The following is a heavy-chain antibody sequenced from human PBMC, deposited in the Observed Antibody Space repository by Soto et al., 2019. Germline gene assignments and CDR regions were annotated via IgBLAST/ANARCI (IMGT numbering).Heavy chain of an antibody. J-gene: IGHJ5*02. CDR3: ARTVVPAAKGGFDP. V-gene: IGHV1-2*02. CDR1: GGTFSSYA. D-gene: IGHD2-2*01. CDR2: INPNSGGT. Sequence: ASVKVSCKASGGTFSSYAISWVRQAPGQGLEWMGWINPNSGGTNYAQKFQGRVTMTRDTSISTAYMELSRLRSDDTAVYYCARTVVPAAKGGFDPWGQGTLVTVSS.